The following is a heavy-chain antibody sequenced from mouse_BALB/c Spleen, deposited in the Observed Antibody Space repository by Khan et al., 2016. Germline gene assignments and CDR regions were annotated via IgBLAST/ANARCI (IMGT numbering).Heavy chain of an antibody. CDR2: IYPGDGDT. V-gene: IGHV1-80*01. J-gene: IGHJ1*01. Sequence: QVQLQQPGAELVRPGSSVKISCRASGYAFSSYWLNWVKQRPGQGLEWIGQIYPGDGDTTYNGKFRGKATLTADTSSSTAYMQLSSLTSEDSAVLFCARWGLGWDGYFDVWGAGTTVTVSS. CDR1: GYAFSSYW. D-gene: IGHD4-1*01. CDR3: ARWGLGWDGYFDV.